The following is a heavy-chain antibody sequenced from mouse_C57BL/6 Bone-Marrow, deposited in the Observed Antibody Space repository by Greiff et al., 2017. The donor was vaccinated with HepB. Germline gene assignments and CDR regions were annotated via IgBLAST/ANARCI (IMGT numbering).Heavy chain of an antibody. D-gene: IGHD2-3*01. V-gene: IGHV14-4*01. J-gene: IGHJ2*01. CDR3: TTSDGYYDY. CDR2: IDPENGDT. CDR1: GFNIKDDY. Sequence: EVMLVESGAELVRPGASVKLSCTASGFNIKDDYMHWVKQRPEQGLEWIGWIDPENGDTEYASKFQGKATITADTSSNTAYLQLSSLTSEDTAVYYCTTSDGYYDYWGQGTTLTVSS.